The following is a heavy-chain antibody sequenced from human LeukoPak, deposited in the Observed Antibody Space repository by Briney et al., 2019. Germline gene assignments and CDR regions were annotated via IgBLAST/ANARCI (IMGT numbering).Heavy chain of an antibody. CDR3: AKDMGFWSGYFDY. CDR1: GFTFSSYS. J-gene: IGHJ4*02. CDR2: ISSSSSTI. V-gene: IGHV3-48*01. Sequence: GGSLRLSCAASGFTFSSYSMNWVRQAPGKGLEWVSYISSSSSTIYYADSVKGRFTISRDNSKNTLYLQMNSLRAEDTAVYYCAKDMGFWSGYFDYWGQGTLVTVS. D-gene: IGHD3-3*01.